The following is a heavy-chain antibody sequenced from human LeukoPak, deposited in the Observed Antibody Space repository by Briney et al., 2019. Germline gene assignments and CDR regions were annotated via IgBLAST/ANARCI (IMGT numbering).Heavy chain of an antibody. V-gene: IGHV3-23*01. CDR2: ISASGGGT. Sequence: GGSLRLSCAASGFTFSNSAMTWVRQAPGKGLEWVSAISASGGGTYYADSVKGRFTISRDNSKNSLYLQMNSLRAEDTAVYYCARGRPDSGSYLFDYWGQGTLVTVSS. CDR1: GFTFSNSA. D-gene: IGHD1-26*01. J-gene: IGHJ4*02. CDR3: ARGRPDSGSYLFDY.